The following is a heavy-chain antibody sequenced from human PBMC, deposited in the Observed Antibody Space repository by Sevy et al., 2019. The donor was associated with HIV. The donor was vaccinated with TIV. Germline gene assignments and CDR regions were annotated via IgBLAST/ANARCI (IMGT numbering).Heavy chain of an antibody. CDR3: ARERQRDFDY. V-gene: IGHV3-21*01. J-gene: IGHJ4*02. D-gene: IGHD6-25*01. Sequence: GVSLKISCAASGFTFSSYSMNWVRQAPGKGLEWVSSISSSSSYIYYADSVKGRFTISRDNAKNSLYLQMNSLRAEDTAVYYCARERQRDFDYWGQGTLVTVSS. CDR2: ISSSSSYI. CDR1: GFTFSSYS.